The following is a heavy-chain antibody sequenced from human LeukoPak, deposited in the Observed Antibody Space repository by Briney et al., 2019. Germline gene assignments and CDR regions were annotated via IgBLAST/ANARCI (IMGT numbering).Heavy chain of an antibody. V-gene: IGHV3-49*04. CDR2: IRTKAYGGTT. CDR1: GFTFGDYA. D-gene: IGHD3-22*01. CDR3: TRDYYDSSGYHYYFDS. Sequence: GGSLRLCCTASGFTFGDYALSWVRQAPGKGLEWVGFIRTKAYGGTTEYAASVKGRFTISRDDSKSIAYLQMNSLKTEDTAVYYCTRDYYDSSGYHYYFDSWGQGTLVTVSS. J-gene: IGHJ4*02.